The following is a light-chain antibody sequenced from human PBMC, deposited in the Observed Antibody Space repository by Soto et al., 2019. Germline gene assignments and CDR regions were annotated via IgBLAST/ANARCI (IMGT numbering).Light chain of an antibody. CDR2: EVT. V-gene: IGLV2-14*01. J-gene: IGLJ1*01. CDR1: SSDVGGYNY. Sequence: SALTQPASVSGSPGQSITISCTGSSSDVGGYNYVSWYQQHPGKVPKLMIYEVTNRPSGVSIRFSGSKSGNTASLTISGLRAEDEADYFCASFTSTGTQVLGPGTKVTVL. CDR3: ASFTSTGTQV.